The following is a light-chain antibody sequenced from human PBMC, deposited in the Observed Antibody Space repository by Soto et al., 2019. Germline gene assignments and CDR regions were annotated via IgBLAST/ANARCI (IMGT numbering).Light chain of an antibody. CDR2: EVI. V-gene: IGLV2-14*01. J-gene: IGLJ2*01. CDR1: SSDLGGYDY. Sequence: QSALTQPASVSGSPGQSITISCTGTSSDLGGYDYVSWYRQHPGKAPKLLIYEVIHRPSGVSNRFSGFKSGNTASLTISGLQADDEADYYCSSYASRSIVVFGGGTKLTVL. CDR3: SSYASRSIVV.